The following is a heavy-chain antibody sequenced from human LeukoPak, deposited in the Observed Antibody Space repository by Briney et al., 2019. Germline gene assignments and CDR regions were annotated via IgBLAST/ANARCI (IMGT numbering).Heavy chain of an antibody. J-gene: IGHJ4*02. D-gene: IGHD3-10*01. CDR1: GFTFSSYA. V-gene: IGHV3-30-3*01. CDR2: ISYDGSNK. CDR3: ARDFEANVLLWFGELFP. Sequence: PGRSLRLSCAASGFTFSSYAMHWVRQAPGKGLEWVAVISYDGSNKYYADSVKGRFTISRDNSKNTLYLQMNSLRAEDTAVYYCARDFEANVLLWFGELFPWGQGTLVTVSS.